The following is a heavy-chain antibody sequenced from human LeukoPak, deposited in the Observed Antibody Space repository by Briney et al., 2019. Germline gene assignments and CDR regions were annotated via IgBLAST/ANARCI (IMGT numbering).Heavy chain of an antibody. J-gene: IGHJ4*02. CDR2: IYYSGST. V-gene: IGHV4-39*07. D-gene: IGHD3-10*01. Sequence: PSETLSLTCTVSGGSISSSSYYWGWIRQPPGKGLEWIGSIYYSGSTYYNPSLKSRVTISVGTSKNQFSLKLSSVTAADTAVYYCARVSLVRGAPDYYFDYWGQGTLVTVSS. CDR3: ARVSLVRGAPDYYFDY. CDR1: GGSISSSSYY.